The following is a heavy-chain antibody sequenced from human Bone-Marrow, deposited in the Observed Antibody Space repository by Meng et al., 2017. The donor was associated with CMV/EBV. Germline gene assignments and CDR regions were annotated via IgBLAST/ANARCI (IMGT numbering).Heavy chain of an antibody. Sequence: ASVKVSCKASGYTFTSYYMHWVRQAPGQGLEWMGIINPSGGSTSYAQKFQGRVTMTRDTSTSTVYMGLSSLRSEDTAVYYCARDYGYSGDYYGMDVWGQGNTVTVSS. V-gene: IGHV1-46*01. CDR2: INPSGGST. D-gene: IGHD3-10*01. J-gene: IGHJ6*02. CDR3: ARDYGYSGDYYGMDV. CDR1: GYTFTSYY.